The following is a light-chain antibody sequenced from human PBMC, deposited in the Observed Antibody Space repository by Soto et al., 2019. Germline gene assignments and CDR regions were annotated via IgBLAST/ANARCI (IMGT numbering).Light chain of an antibody. V-gene: IGKV3-15*01. J-gene: IGKJ4*01. CDR2: GAS. CDR3: QHYNDWPIT. Sequence: EKVMTQSPATLSVSPGERATLSCRSSQSVNSNLAWYQQKPGQAPRLLLYGASTRATGIPARFSGSASGTEFTLTISILQSDDSAVYYCQHYNDWPITFGGGTTVEIK. CDR1: QSVNSN.